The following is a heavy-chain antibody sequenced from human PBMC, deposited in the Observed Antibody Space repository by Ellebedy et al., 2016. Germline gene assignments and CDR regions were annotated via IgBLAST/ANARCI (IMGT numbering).Heavy chain of an antibody. V-gene: IGHV3-30*03. CDR1: GFSLRDYG. J-gene: IGHJ4*02. Sequence: GESLKISXVASGFSLRDYGMHWLRQAPGKGPEWVAVISPNGNLKHYAASVKGRFTISRDNSKNTLNLQMNSLRAEDTAVYYCARNGKGGPYSSSSTRPFDYWGQGTQVTVSS. CDR3: ARNGKGGPYSSSSTRPFDY. CDR2: ISPNGNLK. D-gene: IGHD6-6*01.